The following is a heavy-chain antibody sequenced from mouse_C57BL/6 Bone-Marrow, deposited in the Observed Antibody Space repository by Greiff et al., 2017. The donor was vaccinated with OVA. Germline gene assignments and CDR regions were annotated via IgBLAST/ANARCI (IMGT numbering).Heavy chain of an antibody. CDR1: GYTFTSYW. CDR3: ARQGDGYWDAMDY. V-gene: IGHV1-64*01. Sequence: QVQLQQPGAELVKPGASVKLSCKASGYTFTSYWMHWVKQRPGQGLEWIGMIHPNSGSTNYNEKFKSKATLTVDKSSSTAYMQLSSLTSEDSAVYYCARQGDGYWDAMDYWGQGTSVTVSS. D-gene: IGHD2-3*01. J-gene: IGHJ4*01. CDR2: IHPNSGST.